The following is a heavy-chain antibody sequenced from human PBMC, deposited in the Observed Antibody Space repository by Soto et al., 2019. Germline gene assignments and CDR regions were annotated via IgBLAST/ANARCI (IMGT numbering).Heavy chain of an antibody. Sequence: QVQLQESGPGLVKPSETLSLTCTVSGGSISSYYWSWIRQPPGKGLEWIGYIYYSGSTNYNPSLKRRVTISVDTSKNQFSLKLSSVTAADTAVYYCAREVLGYCSGGSCYGYNWFDPWGQGTLVTVSS. CDR3: AREVLGYCSGGSCYGYNWFDP. CDR1: GGSISSYY. CDR2: IYYSGST. J-gene: IGHJ5*02. V-gene: IGHV4-59*01. D-gene: IGHD2-15*01.